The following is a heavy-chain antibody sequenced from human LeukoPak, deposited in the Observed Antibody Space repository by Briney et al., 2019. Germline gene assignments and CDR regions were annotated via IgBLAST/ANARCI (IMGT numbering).Heavy chain of an antibody. J-gene: IGHJ5*01. CDR2: IYSNGKE. D-gene: IGHD2-15*01. V-gene: IGHV3-53*01. CDR1: GFTLSSYE. CDR3: ARESPTSGIDS. Sequence: GGSLRLSCAASGFTLSSYEMHWVRQAPGKGLEWVSVIYSNGKEYYAESAKGRFTISRDISKNSLDLQMNRLRGDDTAVYYCARESPTSGIDSWGQGTLVIVSS.